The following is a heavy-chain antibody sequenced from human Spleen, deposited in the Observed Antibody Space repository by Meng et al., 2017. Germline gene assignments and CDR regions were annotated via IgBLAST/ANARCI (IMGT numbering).Heavy chain of an antibody. CDR2: INHSGSA. Sequence: SETLSLTCAVYGGSFSGYYWSWIRQPPGKGLEWIGEINHSGSANYNPSLKSRVTISVDTSKNQFSLKLTSVTAADTAVYYCARDWGLDYWGQGTLVTVSS. CDR3: ARDWGLDY. J-gene: IGHJ4*02. V-gene: IGHV4-34*01. CDR1: GGSFSGYY. D-gene: IGHD7-27*01.